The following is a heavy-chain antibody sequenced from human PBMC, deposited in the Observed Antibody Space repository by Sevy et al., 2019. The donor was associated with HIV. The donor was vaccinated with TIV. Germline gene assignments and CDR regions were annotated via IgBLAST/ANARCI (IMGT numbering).Heavy chain of an antibody. Sequence: SETLSLTCVVYGGSFSSYYWSWIRQAPGKGLEWIGEINQSGSTNYNPSLKSRVTISADTSKNQFSLKLSSVTAADPAVYYCAREGTATVGQNAFDIWGQGTMVTVSS. V-gene: IGHV4-34*01. J-gene: IGHJ3*02. CDR3: AREGTATVGQNAFDI. CDR2: INQSGST. D-gene: IGHD1-1*01. CDR1: GGSFSSYY.